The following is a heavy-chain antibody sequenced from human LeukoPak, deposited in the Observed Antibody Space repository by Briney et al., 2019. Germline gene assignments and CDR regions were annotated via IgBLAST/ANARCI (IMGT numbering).Heavy chain of an antibody. CDR2: INHSGST. D-gene: IGHD2-21*02. Sequence: SSETLSLTCAVYGGSFSGYYWSWIRQPPGKGLEWIGEINHSGSTNYNPSLKSRVTISVDTSKNQFSLKLSSVTAADTAVYYCARGGGPIRVTHFDYWGQGTLVTVSS. V-gene: IGHV4-34*01. J-gene: IGHJ4*02. CDR3: ARGGGPIRVTHFDY. CDR1: GGSFSGYY.